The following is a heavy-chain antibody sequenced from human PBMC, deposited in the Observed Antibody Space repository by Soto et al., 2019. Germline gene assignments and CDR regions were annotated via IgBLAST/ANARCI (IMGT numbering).Heavy chain of an antibody. J-gene: IGHJ4*02. CDR3: ARDNEYAGWCSGGSCYFGYDY. CDR1: GDSVSSNSAA. V-gene: IGHV6-1*01. CDR2: TYYRSKWYN. D-gene: IGHD2-15*01. Sequence: SQTLSLTCAISGDSVSSNSAAWNWIRQSPSRGLEWLGRTYYRSKWYNDYAVSVKSRITINPDTSKNQFSLQLNSVTPEDTAVYYCARDNEYAGWCSGGSCYFGYDYWGQGTLVTVSS.